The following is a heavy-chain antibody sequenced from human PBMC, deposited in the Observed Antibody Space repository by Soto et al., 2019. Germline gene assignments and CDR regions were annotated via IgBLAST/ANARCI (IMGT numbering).Heavy chain of an antibody. J-gene: IGHJ4*02. CDR2: FDPADAET. D-gene: IGHD1-26*01. V-gene: IGHV1-24*01. CDR1: GYRLTELS. Sequence: XSVKVSCKVSGYRLTELSVHWVRQAPRKGPEWMGGFDPADAETSYAEKFQGRVTITEDTSTDTAYMELSSLRSAATAVYYSATSDGGWELSPFDYWGQGTLVTVSS. CDR3: ATSDGGWELSPFDY.